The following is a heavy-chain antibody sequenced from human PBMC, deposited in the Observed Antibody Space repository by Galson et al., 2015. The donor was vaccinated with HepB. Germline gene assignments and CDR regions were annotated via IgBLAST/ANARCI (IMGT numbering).Heavy chain of an antibody. CDR3: AREGYCSSTSCYWRSGGGSLDY. J-gene: IGHJ4*02. CDR1: GFTFSSYA. D-gene: IGHD2-2*01. CDR2: ISGSGGST. V-gene: IGHV3-23*01. Sequence: SLRLSCAASGFTFSSYAMSWVRQAPGKGLEWVSAISGSGGSTYYADSVKGRFTISRDNSKNTLYLQMNSLRAEDTAVYYCAREGYCSSTSCYWRSGGGSLDYWGQGTLVTVSS.